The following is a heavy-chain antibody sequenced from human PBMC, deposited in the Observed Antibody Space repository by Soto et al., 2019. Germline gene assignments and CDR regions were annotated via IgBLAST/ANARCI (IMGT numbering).Heavy chain of an antibody. J-gene: IGHJ4*02. CDR3: AYSSTTFDY. CDR1: GFTFSSYA. CDR2: ISGRGGST. D-gene: IGHD6-13*01. Sequence: EVQLLESGGGLVQPGGSLRLSCAASGFTFSSYAMSWVRQAPGMGLEWVSAISGRGGSTYYADSVKGRFTISRDNSRNTLYLQMNSLRGEDTAVYYCAYSSTTFDYWGQGTLVTVSS. V-gene: IGHV3-23*01.